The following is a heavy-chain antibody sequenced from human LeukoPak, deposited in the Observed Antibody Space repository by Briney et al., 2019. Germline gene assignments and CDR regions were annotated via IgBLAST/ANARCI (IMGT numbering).Heavy chain of an antibody. CDR1: GFTFRDLY. D-gene: IGHD3-16*01. Sequence: GGSLRLSCTASGFTFRDLYMSWIRQAPGKGLEFVSYISPSGCDIIYADSVKGRFTISRDNAENSVFLQMNNQRGEETAVYYCVRTARGGDYWGQGTLVTVSS. CDR2: ISPSGCDI. J-gene: IGHJ4*02. V-gene: IGHV3-11*01. CDR3: VRTARGGDY.